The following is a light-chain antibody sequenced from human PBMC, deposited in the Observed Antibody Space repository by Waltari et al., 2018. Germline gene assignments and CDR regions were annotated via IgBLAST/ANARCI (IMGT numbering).Light chain of an antibody. CDR2: EVT. J-gene: IGLJ3*02. Sequence: QSALTQPASVSGSPGQSITISCTGTSSDFGTYNLVSWYQHHPGKVPSVLIYEVTKRPSGVSNRFSGSKSGDTASLTISGLQAEDEADYYCCSYAGDALWVFGGGTKLTVL. CDR1: SSDFGTYNL. CDR3: CSYAGDALWV. V-gene: IGLV2-23*02.